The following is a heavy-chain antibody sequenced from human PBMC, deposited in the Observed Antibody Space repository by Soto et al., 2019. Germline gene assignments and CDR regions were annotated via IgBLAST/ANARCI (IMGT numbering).Heavy chain of an antibody. CDR1: GFILSDCA. J-gene: IGHJ6*03. D-gene: IGHD7-27*01. CDR3: ARDLSWGSNWYYYMDV. V-gene: IGHV3-48*01. Sequence: EVQLVESGGGLVQPGGTLRLSCATSGFILSDCAMNWVRQAPGKGLERVSYISSSSSVIDYADSVKGRFTVSRDNARNSLYLQMASLRGEATAVYYCARDLSWGSNWYYYMDVWGKGTTVTVSS. CDR2: ISSSSSVI.